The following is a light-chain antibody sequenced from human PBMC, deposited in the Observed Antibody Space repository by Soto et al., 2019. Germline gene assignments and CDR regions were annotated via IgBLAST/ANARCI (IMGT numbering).Light chain of an antibody. J-gene: IGKJ2*01. Sequence: DIQMTQSPSTLSASVGDRVTITCRASQSISSWLAWYQQKPGKAPKLLIYQASYLATGVPSRFSGSASGTDFTLTISSLQPDDFATYFCQQYKSYPYTFGQETKVEIK. CDR1: QSISSW. CDR2: QAS. CDR3: QQYKSYPYT. V-gene: IGKV1-5*03.